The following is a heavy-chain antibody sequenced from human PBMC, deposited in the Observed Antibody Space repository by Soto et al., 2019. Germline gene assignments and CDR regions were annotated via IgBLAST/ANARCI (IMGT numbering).Heavy chain of an antibody. V-gene: IGHV4-59*01. J-gene: IGHJ5*02. D-gene: IGHD3-10*01. CDR2: IYYSGST. Sequence: SETLSLTCTVSGGSISSYYWSWIRQPPGKGLEWIGYIYYSGSTNYNPSLKSRVTISVDTSKNQFSLKLSSVTAADTAVYYCARAPINMVRGAGPLDPWGQGTMVTVYS. CDR1: GGSISSYY. CDR3: ARAPINMVRGAGPLDP.